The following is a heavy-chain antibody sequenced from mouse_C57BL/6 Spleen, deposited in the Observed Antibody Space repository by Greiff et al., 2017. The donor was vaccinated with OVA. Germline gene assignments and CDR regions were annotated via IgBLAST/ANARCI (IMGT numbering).Heavy chain of an antibody. CDR2: ISSGGSYT. CDR3: ARQGLLHYFDY. V-gene: IGHV5-6*02. D-gene: IGHD2-3*01. Sequence: DVMLVESGGDLVKPGGSLKLSCAASGFTFSSYGMSWVRQTPDKRLEWVATISSGGSYTYYPDSVKGRFTISRDNAKNTLYLQMSSLKSEDTAMYYCARQGLLHYFDYWGQGTTLTVSS. CDR1: GFTFSSYG. J-gene: IGHJ2*01.